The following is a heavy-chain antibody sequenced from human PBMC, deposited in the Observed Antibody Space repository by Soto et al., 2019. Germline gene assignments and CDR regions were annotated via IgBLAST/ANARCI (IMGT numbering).Heavy chain of an antibody. CDR2: IYYSGST. V-gene: IGHV4-59*01. CDR1: GGSISSYY. J-gene: IGHJ4*02. CDR3: ARDADYSNYYFDY. D-gene: IGHD4-4*01. Sequence: SETLSLTCTVSGGSISSYYWSWIRQPPGKGLEWIGYIYYSGSTNYNPSLKSRVTISVDTSKNQFSLKLSSMTAADTAVYYCARDADYSNYYFDYWGQGTLVTVSS.